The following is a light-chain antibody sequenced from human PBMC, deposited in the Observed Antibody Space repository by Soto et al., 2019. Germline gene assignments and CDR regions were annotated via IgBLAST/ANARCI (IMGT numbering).Light chain of an antibody. V-gene: IGLV1-40*01. Sequence: QSVLTQPPSVSGAPGQRVTISCTGSSSNIGAGYDVHWYQQFPGTAPKLLIYDNTNRPSGVPDRFSGSKSGTSASLAITGLQAEDEADYYCQSYDISLNGFWVFGGGTKVTVL. CDR3: QSYDISLNGFWV. CDR1: SSNIGAGYD. J-gene: IGLJ3*02. CDR2: DNT.